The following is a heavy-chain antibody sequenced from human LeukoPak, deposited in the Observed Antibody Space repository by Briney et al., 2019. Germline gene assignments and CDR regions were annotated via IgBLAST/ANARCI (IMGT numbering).Heavy chain of an antibody. D-gene: IGHD3-10*01. Sequence: GGSLRLSCAASGFTFSSYAMSWVRQAPGKGLEWVSAISGSGGSTYYADSVKGRFTISRDNSKNTLYLQMNSLRAEDAAVYYCAKDRLVGGSGSSGDFDYWGQGTLVTVSS. CDR3: AKDRLVGGSGSSGDFDY. CDR1: GFTFSSYA. V-gene: IGHV3-23*01. CDR2: ISGSGGST. J-gene: IGHJ4*02.